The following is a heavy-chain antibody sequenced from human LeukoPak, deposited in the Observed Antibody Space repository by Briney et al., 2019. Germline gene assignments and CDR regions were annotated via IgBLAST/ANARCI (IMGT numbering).Heavy chain of an antibody. CDR1: GFSFSSYG. D-gene: IGHD3-10*01. J-gene: IGHJ4*02. V-gene: IGHV3-23*01. Sequence: GGTLRLSCAASGFSFSSYGMSWVRQAPGKGLEWVSGISDSGDSTYYADSVKGRFTISRDNYKNTLYLKMNNLRAEDTAVYYCAKDGVPSRWFGRNYFDYWGQGTLVTVSS. CDR2: ISDSGDST. CDR3: AKDGVPSRWFGRNYFDY.